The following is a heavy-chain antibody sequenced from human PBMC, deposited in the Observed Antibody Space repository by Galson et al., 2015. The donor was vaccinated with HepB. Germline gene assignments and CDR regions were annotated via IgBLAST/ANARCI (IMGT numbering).Heavy chain of an antibody. Sequence: SLRLSCAASGFTFSSYGMHWVRQAPGKGLEWVAVIWYDGSNKYYADSVKGRFTISRDNSKNTLYLQMNSLRAEDTAVYYCAREQPGIAVAGRLDPWGQGTLVTVSS. CDR2: IWYDGSNK. CDR3: AREQPGIAVAGRLDP. CDR1: GFTFSSYG. V-gene: IGHV3-33*01. J-gene: IGHJ5*02. D-gene: IGHD6-19*01.